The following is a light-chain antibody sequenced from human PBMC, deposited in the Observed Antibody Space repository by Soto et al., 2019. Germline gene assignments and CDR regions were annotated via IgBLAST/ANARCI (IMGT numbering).Light chain of an antibody. V-gene: IGKV3-15*01. CDR3: QQYNNWPPWT. CDR1: QSVSSY. J-gene: IGKJ1*01. CDR2: GAS. Sequence: EVVMTQSPATLSVSPGQRATLSCRASQSVSSYLAWYQQKPGQAPRLLIYGASTRAPGIPARFSGSGSGTEFTLTISSLQSEDFAVYYCQQYNNWPPWTFGQGTKVEIK.